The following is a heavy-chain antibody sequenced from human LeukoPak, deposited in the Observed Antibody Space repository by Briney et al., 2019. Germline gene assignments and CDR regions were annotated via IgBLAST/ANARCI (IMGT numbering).Heavy chain of an antibody. CDR2: ISGSGSTI. V-gene: IGHV3-11*04. D-gene: IGHD3-10*02. CDR1: GFTSGDYS. J-gene: IGHJ6*04. CDR3: AELGITMIGGV. Sequence: GGSLRLSCAASGFTSGDYSMTWIRQAPGKGLEWVSYISGSGSTIYYADSVKGRFTISRDNAKNSLYLQMNSLRAEDTAVYYCAELGITMIGGVWGKGTTVTISS.